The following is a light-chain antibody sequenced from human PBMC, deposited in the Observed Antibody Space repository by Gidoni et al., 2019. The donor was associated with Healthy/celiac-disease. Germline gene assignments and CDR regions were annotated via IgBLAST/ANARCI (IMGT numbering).Light chain of an antibody. CDR2: GAS. J-gene: IGKJ4*01. CDR3: QQYGSSPRLT. CDR1: QSVSSSY. V-gene: IGKV3-20*01. Sequence: EIVFTQSPGTLSLSPGERATLSCSASQSVSSSYLAWYQQKPGQAPRLLIYGASSRATGIPDRFSGSGSGTDFTLTISRLEPEDFAVYYCQQYGSSPRLTFGGGTKVEIK.